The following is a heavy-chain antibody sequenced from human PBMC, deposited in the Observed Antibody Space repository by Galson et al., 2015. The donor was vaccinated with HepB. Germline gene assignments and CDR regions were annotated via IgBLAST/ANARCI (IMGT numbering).Heavy chain of an antibody. Sequence: SSYSMSWVRQAPGKGLEWVSGTSTRGDTTYYADSVKGRFTISRDNSKNTLHLQMNSLRVDDTAVYYCAKGRTFDWGQGTLVTVSS. CDR1: SSYS. J-gene: IGHJ4*02. D-gene: IGHD3-10*01. CDR3: AKGRTFD. V-gene: IGHV3-23*01. CDR2: TSTRGDTT.